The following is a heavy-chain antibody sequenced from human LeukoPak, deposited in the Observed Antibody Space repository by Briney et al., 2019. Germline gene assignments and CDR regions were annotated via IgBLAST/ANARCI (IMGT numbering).Heavy chain of an antibody. CDR1: GGTFSSYA. CDR3: ASARGSGWYNPFDY. J-gene: IGHJ4*02. D-gene: IGHD6-19*01. V-gene: IGHV1-69*13. CDR2: IIPIFGTA. Sequence: GASVKVSCKASGGTFSSYAISWVRQAPGQGLEWMGGIIPIFGTANYAQKFQGRVTITADESTSTAYMELSSLRSEDTAVYYCASARGSGWYNPFDYWGQGTLVTVSS.